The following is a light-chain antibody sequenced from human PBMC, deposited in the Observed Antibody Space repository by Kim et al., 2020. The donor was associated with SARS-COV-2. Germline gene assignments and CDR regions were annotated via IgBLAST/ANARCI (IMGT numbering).Light chain of an antibody. CDR1: QSISSY. J-gene: IGKJ2*01. V-gene: IGKV1-39*01. CDR3: QQSYSTPYT. CDR2: AAS. Sequence: SASVGDRVTITCRASQSISSYLNWYQQKPGKAPKVLIYAASSLQSGVPSRFSGSGSGTDFPLTISSLQPEDFATYYCQQSYSTPYTFGQGTKLEIK.